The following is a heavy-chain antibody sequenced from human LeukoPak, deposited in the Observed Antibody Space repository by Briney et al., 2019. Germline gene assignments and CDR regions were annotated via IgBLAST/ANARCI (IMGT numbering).Heavy chain of an antibody. CDR3: ARAFSIVGATTFGY. Sequence: ASVKVSCKASGYTFTSYDINWVRQATGQGLEWMGWINPNSGGTNYAQKFQGRVTMTRDTSISTAYMELSRLRSDDTAVYYCARAFSIVGATTFGYWGQGTLVTVSS. CDR1: GYTFTSYD. D-gene: IGHD1-26*01. J-gene: IGHJ4*02. CDR2: INPNSGGT. V-gene: IGHV1-2*02.